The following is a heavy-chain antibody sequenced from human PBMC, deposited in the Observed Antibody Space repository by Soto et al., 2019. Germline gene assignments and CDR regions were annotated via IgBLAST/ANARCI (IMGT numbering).Heavy chain of an antibody. D-gene: IGHD3-16*01. CDR2: ISYDGSRK. CDR1: GFTFNNFA. V-gene: IGHV3-30*04. J-gene: IGHJ5*02. CDR3: ARGPDGAYDVGSLDL. Sequence: VGSLRLSCAASGFTFNNFAMHWVRQAPGKELDWVGFISYDGSRKFYTDSVKGRVTISRDNSKDTLYLHMNSLRAEDTALYFCARGPDGAYDVGSLDLWGQGTLVTVSS.